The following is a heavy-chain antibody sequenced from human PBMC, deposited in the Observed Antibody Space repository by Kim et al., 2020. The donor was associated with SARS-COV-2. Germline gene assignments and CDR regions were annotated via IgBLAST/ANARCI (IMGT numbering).Heavy chain of an antibody. D-gene: IGHD5-12*01. J-gene: IGHJ4*02. Sequence: ASVKVSCKASGYTFTSYYLHWVRQAPGQGLEWMGIINPSDGSTSYAQKFQGRVTMTRDTSTSTVYMELSSLRSEDTVVYYCARLYSGFDFGSYWGQGTLVTVSS. V-gene: IGHV1-46*01. CDR2: INPSDGST. CDR3: ARLYSGFDFGSY. CDR1: GYTFTSYY.